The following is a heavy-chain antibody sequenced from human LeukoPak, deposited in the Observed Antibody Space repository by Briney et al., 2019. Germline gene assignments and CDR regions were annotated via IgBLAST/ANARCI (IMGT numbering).Heavy chain of an antibody. Sequence: SETLSLTCTVSGGSLSSGSYYWSWIRQPAGKGLEWIGRIYTSGSTNYNPSLKSRVTISVDTSKNQFSLKLSSVTAADTAVYYCARPPYYYDSSGYGDAFDIWGQGTMVTVSS. CDR1: GGSLSSGSYY. J-gene: IGHJ3*02. V-gene: IGHV4-61*02. CDR3: ARPPYYYDSSGYGDAFDI. D-gene: IGHD3-22*01. CDR2: IYTSGST.